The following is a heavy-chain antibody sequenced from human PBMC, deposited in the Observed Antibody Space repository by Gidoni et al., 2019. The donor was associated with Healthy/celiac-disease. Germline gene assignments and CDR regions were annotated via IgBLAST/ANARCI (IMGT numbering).Heavy chain of an antibody. D-gene: IGHD3-10*01. CDR2: IYYCGST. V-gene: IGHV4-39*01. J-gene: IGHJ3*02. CDR3: ARQWRITMVQGVRDAFDI. Sequence: QLQLQESGPGLVKPSETLSLTCTVSGGSISSSSYYWGWIRQPPGKGLEWIGSIYYCGSTYYNPSLKSRVTISVDTSKNQFSLKLSSVTAADTAVYYCARQWRITMVQGVRDAFDIWGQGTMVTVSS. CDR1: GGSISSSSYY.